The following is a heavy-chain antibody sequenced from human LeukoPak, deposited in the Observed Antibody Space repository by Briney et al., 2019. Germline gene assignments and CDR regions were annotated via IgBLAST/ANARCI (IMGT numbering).Heavy chain of an antibody. Sequence: GGSLRLSCAASGFTFSSYSMNWVRQAPGKGLEWVSYISSSSSTIYYADSVKGRFTISRDYAKNSLYLQMNSLRAEDTAVYYCARTGDYGGLDYWGQGTLVTVSS. D-gene: IGHD4-23*01. V-gene: IGHV3-48*01. CDR1: GFTFSSYS. CDR2: ISSSSSTI. CDR3: ARTGDYGGLDY. J-gene: IGHJ4*02.